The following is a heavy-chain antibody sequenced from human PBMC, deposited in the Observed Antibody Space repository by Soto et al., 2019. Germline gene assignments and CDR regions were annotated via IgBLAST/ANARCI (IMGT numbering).Heavy chain of an antibody. D-gene: IGHD1-7*01. CDR3: AKDIFVGPGTPNAFDM. V-gene: IGHV3-23*01. CDR2: ISGSGGST. J-gene: IGHJ3*02. CDR1: GFTFSSYA. Sequence: GGSLRLSCAASGFTFSSYAMSWVRQAPGKGLEWVSAISGSGGSTYYADSVKGRFTISRDNYKNTLYLQMNSLRAEDTSVYYSAKDIFVGPGTPNAFDMWGQGTMVTVSS.